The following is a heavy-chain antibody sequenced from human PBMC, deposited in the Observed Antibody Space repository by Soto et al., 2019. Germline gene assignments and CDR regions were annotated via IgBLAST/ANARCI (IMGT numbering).Heavy chain of an antibody. CDR2: ISSSGDSP. V-gene: IGHV3-23*01. CDR3: ARNPIPHPQP. J-gene: IGHJ5*02. Sequence: GGSLRLSCAASGFTFSNYAMSWVRQAPGKGLEWVSAISSSGDSPYYADSVKGRFTVSRDNSKNTLYLQMNSLRVEDTAIYYCARNPIPHPQPWGQGTMVTVSS. CDR1: GFTFSNYA. D-gene: IGHD2-21*01.